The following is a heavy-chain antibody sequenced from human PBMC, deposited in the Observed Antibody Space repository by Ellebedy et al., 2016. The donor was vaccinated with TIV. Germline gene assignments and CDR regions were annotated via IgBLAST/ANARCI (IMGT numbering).Heavy chain of an antibody. CDR1: GFTFSDYS. CDR2: ISHDGSTK. D-gene: IGHD3-10*01. J-gene: IGHJ4*02. CDR3: ARDDSGTFYFDY. V-gene: IGHV3-30*03. Sequence: GESLKISCAASGFTFSDYSMNWVRQAPGKGLEWVAVISHDGSTKYYADSVKGRFTISRDNSNNTLYLQMNSLRADDTAVFYCARDDSGTFYFDYWGQGTLVTVSS.